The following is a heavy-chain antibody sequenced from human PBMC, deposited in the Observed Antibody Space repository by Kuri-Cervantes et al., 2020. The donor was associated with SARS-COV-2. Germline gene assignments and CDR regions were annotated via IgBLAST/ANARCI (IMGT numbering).Heavy chain of an antibody. CDR3: ARSKGLGGFWSVSYAGLDY. V-gene: IGHV3-48*04. D-gene: IGHD3-3*01. CDR2: ISSSSSTI. CDR1: GFTFSSYS. J-gene: IGHJ4*02. Sequence: GESLKISCAASGFTFSSYSMNWVRQAPGKGLEWVSYISSSSSTIYYADSVKGRFTISRDNARNSLDLLLKSLRVEDTAVYYCARSKGLGGFWSVSYAGLDYWGQGTMVTVSS.